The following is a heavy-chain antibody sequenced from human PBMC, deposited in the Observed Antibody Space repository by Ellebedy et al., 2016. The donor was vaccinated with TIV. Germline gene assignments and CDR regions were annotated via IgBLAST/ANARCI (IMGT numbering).Heavy chain of an antibody. CDR1: GYTFTSYY. CDR3: AREIDPYTAMVGLDY. V-gene: IGHV1-2*04. D-gene: IGHD5-18*01. CDR2: INPNSGGT. Sequence: ASVKVSCKASGYTFTSYYMHWVRQAPGQGLEWMGWINPNSGGTNSAQKFQGWVTMTRDTSISTAYMELSRLTYDDTAVYYCAREIDPYTAMVGLDYWGQGTLVTVSS. J-gene: IGHJ4*02.